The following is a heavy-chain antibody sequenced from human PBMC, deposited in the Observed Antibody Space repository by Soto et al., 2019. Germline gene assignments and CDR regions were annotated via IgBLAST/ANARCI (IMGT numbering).Heavy chain of an antibody. CDR1: GFTSSSYS. D-gene: IGHD3-22*01. CDR3: EKNVGTMIVVVLAVCAY. Sequence: PGGSLRLSCAASGFTSSSYSMSWVRQAPGKGLEWVSAISGSGGSTYYADSVKGRFTISRDNSKNTLYLQMNSLRAEDTAVYYCEKNVGTMIVVVLAVCAYRVKGTLVPVS. V-gene: IGHV3-23*01. CDR2: ISGSGGST. J-gene: IGHJ4*02.